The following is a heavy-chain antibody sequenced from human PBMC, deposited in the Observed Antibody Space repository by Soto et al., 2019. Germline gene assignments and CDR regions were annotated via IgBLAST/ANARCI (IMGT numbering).Heavy chain of an antibody. V-gene: IGHV4-34*01. Sequence: SETLSLTCAVYVGSFSGYYWSCSLHPPGRRLEWIGEINHSGSTNYNPSLKSRVTISVDTSKNQFSLKLSSVTAAATAGDYCGRAVRSRSSSLYWGDPWGQGTLVSVSS. D-gene: IGHD6-6*01. CDR3: GRAVRSRSSSLYWGDP. J-gene: IGHJ5*02. CDR1: VGSFSGYY. CDR2: INHSGST.